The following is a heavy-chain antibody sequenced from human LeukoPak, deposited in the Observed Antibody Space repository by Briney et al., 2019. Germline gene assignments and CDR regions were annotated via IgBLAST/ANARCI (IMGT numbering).Heavy chain of an antibody. Sequence: SVKVSCKASGGTFSSYAISWVRQAPRQGLEWMGGIIPIFGTANYAQKFQGRVTITADESTSTAYMELSSLRSEDTAVYYCARLEDIVVVPAARNDAFDIWGQGTMVTVSS. CDR3: ARLEDIVVVPAARNDAFDI. CDR1: GGTFSSYA. J-gene: IGHJ3*02. CDR2: IIPIFGTA. D-gene: IGHD2-2*01. V-gene: IGHV1-69*13.